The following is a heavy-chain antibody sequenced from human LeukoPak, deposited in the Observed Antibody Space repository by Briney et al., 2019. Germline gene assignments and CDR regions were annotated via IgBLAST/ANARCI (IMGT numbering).Heavy chain of an antibody. J-gene: IGHJ3*02. Sequence: SETLSLTCTVSGGSISSGGYYWSWIRQPPGKGLEWIGYIYHSGSTYYNPSLKSRVTISVDRSKNQFSLKLSSVTAADTAVYYCARDREYQLPHWGVDAFDIWGQGTMVTVSS. CDR2: IYHSGST. D-gene: IGHD2-2*01. CDR3: ARDREYQLPHWGVDAFDI. V-gene: IGHV4-30-2*01. CDR1: GGSISSGGYY.